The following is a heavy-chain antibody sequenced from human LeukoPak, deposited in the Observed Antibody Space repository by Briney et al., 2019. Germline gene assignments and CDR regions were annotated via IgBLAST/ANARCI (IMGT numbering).Heavy chain of an antibody. V-gene: IGHV1-24*01. CDR1: GYTLTELS. J-gene: IGHJ3*02. D-gene: IGHD3-10*01. CDR3: ATLNTMADAFDI. CDR2: FDPGDGET. Sequence: ASVKVSCKVSGYTLTELSMHWVRQAPGKGLEWMGGFDPGDGETIYAQKFQGRVTMAEDTSTDTAYMELSSLRSEDTAVYYCATLNTMADAFDIWGQGTMVTVSS.